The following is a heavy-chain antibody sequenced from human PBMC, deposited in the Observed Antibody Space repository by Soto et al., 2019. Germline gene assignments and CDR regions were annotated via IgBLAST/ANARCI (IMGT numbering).Heavy chain of an antibody. D-gene: IGHD3-9*01. Sequence: EVQLLESGGGLVQPGGSLRLSCAASRFTFSNFAMSWVRQAPGKGLEWVSTITGTSANTYYTDSVKGRFAISRDNSKNTLYLQMNSLTTEGTAVYYCAKGGATYGLLTHDYWGQGTLVSVSS. V-gene: IGHV3-23*01. CDR1: RFTFSNFA. J-gene: IGHJ4*02. CDR3: AKGGATYGLLTHDY. CDR2: ITGTSANT.